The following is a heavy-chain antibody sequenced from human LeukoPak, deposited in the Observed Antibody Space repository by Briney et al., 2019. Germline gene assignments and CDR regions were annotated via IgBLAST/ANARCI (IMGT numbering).Heavy chain of an antibody. D-gene: IGHD1-26*01. Sequence: SQTLSLTCAVSGDSVYSNTAAWNGIRQSPSRGLEWLGRTYYRSKWYNDYAESVRGRITINPDTSKNDFSLHLNSVTPEDSAVYYCARVPQPWERGFDYWRQGTLVTVSS. CDR3: ARVPQPWERGFDY. J-gene: IGHJ4*02. CDR1: GDSVYSNTAA. V-gene: IGHV6-1*01. CDR2: TYYRSKWYN.